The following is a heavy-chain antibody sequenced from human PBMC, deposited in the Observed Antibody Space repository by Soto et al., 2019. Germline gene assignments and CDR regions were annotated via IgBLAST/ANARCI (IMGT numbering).Heavy chain of an antibody. CDR2: IYYSGST. J-gene: IGHJ5*02. CDR1: GGSISSHY. CDR3: ARVPRDYDFWSGYYHTDNWFDP. D-gene: IGHD3-3*01. V-gene: IGHV4-59*11. Sequence: PSETLSLTCTVSGGSISSHYWSWIRQPPGKGLEWIGYIYYSGSTNYNPSLKSRVTISVDTSKNQFSLKLSSVTAADTAVYYCARVPRDYDFWSGYYHTDNWFDPWGQGTLVTVSS.